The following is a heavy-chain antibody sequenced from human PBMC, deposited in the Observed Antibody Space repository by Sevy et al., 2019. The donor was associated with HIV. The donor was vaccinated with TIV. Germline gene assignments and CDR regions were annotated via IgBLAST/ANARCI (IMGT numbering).Heavy chain of an antibody. D-gene: IGHD3-10*01. CDR3: ARHGGLVDRGFDF. Sequence: SETLSLTCTVSGGSIARSSYDWGWIRQSPGKGLEWIGSIYFSGSTSYATSLRSGVTISVDTSKNQVSLKMRSVTATDTAFYYCARHGGLVDRGFDFWGQGALVTVSS. J-gene: IGHJ4*02. V-gene: IGHV4-39*01. CDR2: IYFSGST. CDR1: GGSIARSSYD.